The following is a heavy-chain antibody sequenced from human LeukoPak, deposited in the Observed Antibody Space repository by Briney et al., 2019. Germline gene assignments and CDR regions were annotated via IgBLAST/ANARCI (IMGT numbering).Heavy chain of an antibody. V-gene: IGHV3-48*02. Sequence: GGSLRLSCAASGFTFTSYVMNWVRQPPGKGLEWISYIGTRGTTMYYADSAKGRFTISRDNAKNSLYPQMNSLRDEDTAIYYCARGRGSSWGQGTLVTVSS. CDR1: GFTFTSYV. J-gene: IGHJ5*02. D-gene: IGHD2-21*01. CDR3: ARGRGSS. CDR2: IGTRGTTM.